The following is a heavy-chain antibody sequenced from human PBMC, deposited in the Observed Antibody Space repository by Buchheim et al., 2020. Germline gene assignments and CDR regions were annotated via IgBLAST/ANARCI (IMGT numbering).Heavy chain of an antibody. V-gene: IGHV1-46*01. CDR3: ARDVGGYCSGGSCPPYNWFDP. J-gene: IGHJ5*02. Sequence: QVQLVQSGAEVKKPGASVKVSCKASGYTFTSYYMHWVRQAPGQGLEWMGIINPSGGSTSYAQKFQGRVTMTRDTSTSTAYMELSRLRSDDTAVYYCARDVGGYCSGGSCPPYNWFDPWGQGTL. CDR2: INPSGGST. CDR1: GYTFTSYY. D-gene: IGHD2-15*01.